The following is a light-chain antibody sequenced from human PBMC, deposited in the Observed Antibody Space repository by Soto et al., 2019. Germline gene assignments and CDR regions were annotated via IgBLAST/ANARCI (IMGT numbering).Light chain of an antibody. V-gene: IGKV1-33*01. CDR1: QDISKY. CDR3: QQYDSLPPLFT. J-gene: IGKJ3*01. CDR2: DAS. Sequence: DIQMTQSPSSLSASVGDRVTITCQASQDISKYLNWYQQKPGKAPKLLIYDASNLETGVPSRFSGSGSGTAFTLTISSLQPEDVATYYCQQYDSLPPLFTFGPGTKVAIK.